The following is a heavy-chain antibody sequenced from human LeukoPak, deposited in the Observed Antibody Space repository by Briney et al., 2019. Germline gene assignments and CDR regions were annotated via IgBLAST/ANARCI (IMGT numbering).Heavy chain of an antibody. Sequence: PGGSLRLSCAASGFTFSDHYMDWVRQAPGKGLEWVGRTRNKANSYTTEYAASVKGRFTISRDDPKNSLYLQMNSLKTEDTAVYYCARVYGGNSNYYYYGMDVWGQGTTVTVSS. D-gene: IGHD4-23*01. CDR1: GFTFSDHY. V-gene: IGHV3-72*01. CDR2: TRNKANSYTT. J-gene: IGHJ6*02. CDR3: ARVYGGNSNYYYYGMDV.